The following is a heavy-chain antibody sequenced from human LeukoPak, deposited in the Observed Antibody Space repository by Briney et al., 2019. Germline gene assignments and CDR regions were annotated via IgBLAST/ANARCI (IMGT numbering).Heavy chain of an antibody. CDR1: GFTFSSYE. Sequence: GGSLRLSCAASGFTFSSYEMNWVRHAPGKGLEWVSYISTSGSTKYYADSVKGRFTISRDNAKNSLYLQMNSLRAEDTAVYYCARDRDPGYNDSSGYRRVNAFDIWGQGTMVTVSS. V-gene: IGHV3-48*03. D-gene: IGHD3-22*01. CDR3: ARDRDPGYNDSSGYRRVNAFDI. J-gene: IGHJ3*02. CDR2: ISTSGSTK.